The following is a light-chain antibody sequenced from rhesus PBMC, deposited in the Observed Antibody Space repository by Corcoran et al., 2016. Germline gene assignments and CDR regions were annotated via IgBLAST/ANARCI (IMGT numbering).Light chain of an antibody. Sequence: DVQMTQSPSSLSASVGDRVTVTCRASQGINKELTWYQQKPGKAPTLLIYAASSVPTGASSRFSGSGSGTDYTLTLRSLQPEDVATYYCLQDYTTPYSFGQGTKLEIK. CDR3: LQDYTTPYS. J-gene: IGKJ2*01. CDR2: AAS. CDR1: QGINKE. V-gene: IGKV1-94*01.